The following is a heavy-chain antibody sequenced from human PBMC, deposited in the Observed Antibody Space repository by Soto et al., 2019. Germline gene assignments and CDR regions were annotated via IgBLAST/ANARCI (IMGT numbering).Heavy chain of an antibody. Sequence: SGPTLVNPTQTLTLTCTFSGFSLSTTGMCVSWIRQPPGKALEWLALIDWADDKYYSTSLKTRLTISKDTSKNQVVLTMTTVEPVDTATYFCSRAVGGFTYGYPDYWGQGTLVTVSS. CDR3: SRAVGGFTYGYPDY. V-gene: IGHV2-70*01. J-gene: IGHJ4*02. CDR1: GFSLSTTGMC. D-gene: IGHD5-18*01. CDR2: IDWADDK.